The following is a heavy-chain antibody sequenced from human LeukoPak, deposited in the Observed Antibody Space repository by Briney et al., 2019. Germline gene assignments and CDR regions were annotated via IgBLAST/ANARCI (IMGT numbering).Heavy chain of an antibody. CDR3: AKGVYGDYVRYFQH. V-gene: IGHV3-30*02. J-gene: IGHJ1*01. CDR2: IRYDGSNK. Sequence: PGGSLRLSCAASGFTFSSYGMHWVRQAPGKGLEWVAFIRYDGSNKYYADSVKGRFTISRDNSKTTLYLQMNSLRAEDTVVYYCAKGVYGDYVRYFQHWGQGTLVTVSS. CDR1: GFTFSSYG. D-gene: IGHD4-17*01.